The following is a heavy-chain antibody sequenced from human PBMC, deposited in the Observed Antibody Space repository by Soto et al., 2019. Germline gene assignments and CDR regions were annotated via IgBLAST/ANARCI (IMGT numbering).Heavy chain of an antibody. CDR3: AKGPTIFGAVISFDYYYGMYV. CDR1: GFTFSSSA. V-gene: IGHV3-23*01. D-gene: IGHD3-3*01. CDR2: ISGSGAGT. Sequence: PGGSLRLSCTASGFTFSSSAMSWVRHAPGRGLERVSGISGSGAGTYYADSVKGRFTISRDNSKNTLYLQMSGLRVEDTAVYYCAKGPTIFGAVISFDYYYGMYVWGQGTPVTVSS. J-gene: IGHJ6*02.